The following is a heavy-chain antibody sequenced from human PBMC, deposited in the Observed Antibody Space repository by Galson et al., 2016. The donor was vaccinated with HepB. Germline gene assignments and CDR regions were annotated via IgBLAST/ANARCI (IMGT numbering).Heavy chain of an antibody. CDR1: GFTFSAYP. Sequence: SLRLSCAASGFTFSAYPMHWVRQTPGKGLEWVARISHDATVQSFVDSVKGRFTTSRYNSRNTLFLQMSSLKVEVTAVYFCARDLPNGWAFDYGGQGTLVTVSS. CDR3: ARDLPNGWAFDY. D-gene: IGHD2-8*01. CDR2: ISHDATVQ. V-gene: IGHV3-30-3*01. J-gene: IGHJ4*02.